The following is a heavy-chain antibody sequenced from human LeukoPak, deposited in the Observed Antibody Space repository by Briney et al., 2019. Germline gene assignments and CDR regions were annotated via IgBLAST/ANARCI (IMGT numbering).Heavy chain of an antibody. CDR1: GFTFSSYG. CDR3: AKGFLYDEVVVATPQFDY. Sequence: GRSLRLSCAASGFTFSSYGMHWVRQAPGKGLEWVAVISYDGSNKYYADSVKGRFTISRDNSKNTLYLQMNSLRAEDTAVYYCAKGFLYDEVVVATPQFDYWGQGTLVTVSS. J-gene: IGHJ4*02. V-gene: IGHV3-30*18. D-gene: IGHD2-15*01. CDR2: ISYDGSNK.